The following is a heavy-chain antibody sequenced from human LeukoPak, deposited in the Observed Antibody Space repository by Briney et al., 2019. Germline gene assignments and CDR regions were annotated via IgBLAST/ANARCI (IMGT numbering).Heavy chain of an antibody. V-gene: IGHV1-3*01. CDR2: INAGNGNT. CDR3: ARVYSSSSYNWFDP. D-gene: IGHD6-13*01. Sequence: ASVKVSCKASGYTFTSYAMQWVRQAPGQRLEWMGWINAGNGNTKYSQKFQGRVTITRDTSASTAYMELSSLRSEDTAVYYCARVYSSSSYNWFDPWGQGTLVTVSS. J-gene: IGHJ5*02. CDR1: GYTFTSYA.